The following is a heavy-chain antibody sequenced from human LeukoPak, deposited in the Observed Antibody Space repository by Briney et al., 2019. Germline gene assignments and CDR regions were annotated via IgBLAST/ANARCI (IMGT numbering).Heavy chain of an antibody. D-gene: IGHD5-24*01. CDR3: ASLAGGDGSNLGAYFDY. J-gene: IGHJ4*02. CDR1: GDSISSYY. Sequence: SETLSLTCTVSGDSISSYYWSWIRQPPGKGLEWIGYIYYSGSTNYNPSLKSRVSISVATSKNQLSLKLSCVTAADTAVYYCASLAGGDGSNLGAYFDYWGQGTLVTVSS. CDR2: IYYSGST. V-gene: IGHV4-59*01.